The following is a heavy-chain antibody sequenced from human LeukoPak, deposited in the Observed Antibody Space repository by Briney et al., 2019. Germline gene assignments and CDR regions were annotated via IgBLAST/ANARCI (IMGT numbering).Heavy chain of an antibody. V-gene: IGHV3-53*01. D-gene: IGHD6-19*01. J-gene: IGHJ4*02. CDR1: GFTASSNY. CDR3: AKDGSRGLYYYFDY. Sequence: GGSLRLSCAASGFTASSNYMSWVRQAPGKGLEWVSVIYSGGSTYYADSVKGRFTISRDNSKNTLYLQMNSPRAEDAALYYCAKDGSRGLYYYFDYWGQGSLVTVSS. CDR2: IYSGGST.